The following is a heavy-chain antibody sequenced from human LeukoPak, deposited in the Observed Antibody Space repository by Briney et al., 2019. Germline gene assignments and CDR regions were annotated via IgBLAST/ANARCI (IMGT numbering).Heavy chain of an antibody. CDR1: GGSISSSNW. Sequence: SGTLSLTCAVSGGSISSSNWWSWVRQPPGKGLEWIGEIYHSGSTNYNPSLKSRVTISVDTSKNQFSLKLSSVTAADTAVYYCARRTHRYSGSYYTAFDIWGQGTMVTVSS. J-gene: IGHJ3*02. V-gene: IGHV4-4*02. D-gene: IGHD1-26*01. CDR3: ARRTHRYSGSYYTAFDI. CDR2: IYHSGST.